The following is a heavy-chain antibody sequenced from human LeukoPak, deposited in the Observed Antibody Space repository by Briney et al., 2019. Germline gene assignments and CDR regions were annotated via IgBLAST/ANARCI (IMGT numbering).Heavy chain of an antibody. CDR1: GGSISSYY. Sequence: SETLSLTCTVSGGSISSYYWSWIRQPAGKGLEWIGRIYTSGSTNYNPSLKSRVTISIDTSKNQFSLKLSSVTAADTAVYYCASSTYYYDSSGHGPLGYWGQGTLVTVSS. CDR3: ASSTYYYDSSGHGPLGY. J-gene: IGHJ4*02. V-gene: IGHV4-4*07. D-gene: IGHD3-22*01. CDR2: IYTSGST.